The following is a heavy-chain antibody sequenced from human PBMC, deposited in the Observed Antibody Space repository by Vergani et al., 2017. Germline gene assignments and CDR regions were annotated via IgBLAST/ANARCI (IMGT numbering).Heavy chain of an antibody. Sequence: QVQLQESGPGLVKPSQTLSLTCTVSGGSINSHNYYWSWIRQPAGKGLEWIGRIHTSGSTNYNPSLKSRVTMSEDTSKNQFSLNLTSVTAADTAVYFCARVGSTTTVVTPGGNYYYYGMDVWGQGTTVTVSS. CDR2: IHTSGST. CDR1: GGSINSHNYY. D-gene: IGHD4-23*01. J-gene: IGHJ6*02. V-gene: IGHV4-61*02. CDR3: ARVGSTTTVVTPGGNYYYYGMDV.